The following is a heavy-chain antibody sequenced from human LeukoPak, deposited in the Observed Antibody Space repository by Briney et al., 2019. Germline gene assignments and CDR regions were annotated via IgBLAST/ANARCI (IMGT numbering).Heavy chain of an antibody. J-gene: IGHJ4*02. CDR2: INYNGENT. D-gene: IGHD3-22*01. Sequence: SETLSLTCTVSGGSFSGYLWSWIRQPPGKGLEWIGEINYNGENTNYNPSLKSRVTISVDTSKNQFSLMLSSVTAADTAVYHCARGHKENYYDSSGYFGPRYFDYWGQGTLVTVSS. CDR1: GGSFSGYL. CDR3: ARGHKENYYDSSGYFGPRYFDY. V-gene: IGHV4-34*01.